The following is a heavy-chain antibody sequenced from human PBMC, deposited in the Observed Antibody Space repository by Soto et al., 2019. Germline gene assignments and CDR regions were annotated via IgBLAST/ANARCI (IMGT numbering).Heavy chain of an antibody. Sequence: QVQLQESGPGLVKPSQTLSLTCTVSGGSISSGDYYWSWIRQPPGKGLEWIGYIYYSGSTYYNPSLKSRVTISVDTSKNQFSLKLSSVTAADTAVYYCARTKSLIAVAGIIDYWGQGTLVTVSS. D-gene: IGHD6-19*01. CDR3: ARTKSLIAVAGIIDY. J-gene: IGHJ4*02. CDR1: GGSISSGDYY. V-gene: IGHV4-30-4*01. CDR2: IYYSGST.